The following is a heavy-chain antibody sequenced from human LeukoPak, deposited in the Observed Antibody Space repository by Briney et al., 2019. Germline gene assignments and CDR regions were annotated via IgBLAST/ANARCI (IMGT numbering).Heavy chain of an antibody. Sequence: GGSLRLSCAASGFTFSTYSMNWVRQAPGKGPEWVSSISSSSSYIYYADSVKGRFTISRDNAKNSLYLQMNSLRGEDTAVYYCARDGTGVPAPMPLPFDYWGQGTLLTVSS. CDR3: ARDGTGVPAPMPLPFDY. V-gene: IGHV3-21*01. CDR1: GFTFSTYS. D-gene: IGHD2-2*01. CDR2: ISSSSSYI. J-gene: IGHJ4*02.